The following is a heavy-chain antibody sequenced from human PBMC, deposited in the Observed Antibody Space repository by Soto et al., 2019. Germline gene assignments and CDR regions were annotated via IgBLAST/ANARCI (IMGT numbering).Heavy chain of an antibody. J-gene: IGHJ1*01. Sequence: PSETLYRTCTFSGDSITSGDYYCIWVLHPPGKVLEWIVYIFYSWSTYYKASLKSRVTISLDMFRNQFSLKLTSVTSDDTAVYYCARAEAAVSGSASFEVWGHGTLVTVSS. D-gene: IGHD6-19*01. CDR1: GDSITSGDYY. V-gene: IGHV4-30-4*01. CDR2: IFYSWST. CDR3: ARAEAAVSGSASFEV.